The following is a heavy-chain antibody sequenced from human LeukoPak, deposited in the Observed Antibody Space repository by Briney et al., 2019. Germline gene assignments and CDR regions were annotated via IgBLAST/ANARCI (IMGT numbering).Heavy chain of an antibody. V-gene: IGHV3-53*01. D-gene: IGHD7-27*01. CDR1: GFXVSSNY. J-gene: IGHJ6*02. CDR2: VYRGGST. Sequence: GGSLRLSCAASGFXVSSNYIHWVRQVPGKGLEWVSVVYRGGSTYYADSVKGRFTISRDNSMNTLYLQMNSLRAEDTAVYYCAKDSLGYYGMDVWGQGTTVTVSS. CDR3: AKDSLGYYGMDV.